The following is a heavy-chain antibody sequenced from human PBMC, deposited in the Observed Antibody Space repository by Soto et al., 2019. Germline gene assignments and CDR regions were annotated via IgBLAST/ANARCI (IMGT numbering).Heavy chain of an antibody. CDR2: ISGSGGST. CDR3: ASSRVAGVDRYCSGGSPVECYGMDV. V-gene: IGHV3-23*01. J-gene: IGHJ6*02. D-gene: IGHD2-15*01. Sequence: GGSLRLSCAASGFTFSSYAMSWVRQAPGKGLEWVSAISGSGGSTYYADSVKGRFTISRDNSKNTLYLQMNSLRSEDTAVYYCASSRVAGVDRYCSGGSPVECYGMDVWGQGTTVTVSS. CDR1: GFTFSSYA.